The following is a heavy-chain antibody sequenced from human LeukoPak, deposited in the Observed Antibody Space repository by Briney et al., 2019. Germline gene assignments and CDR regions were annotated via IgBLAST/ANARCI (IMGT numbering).Heavy chain of an antibody. CDR2: ISGSGGST. CDR1: GFTFSSYA. J-gene: IGHJ4*02. D-gene: IGHD6-13*01. Sequence: GGSLRLSCAASGFTFSSYAMSWVRQAPGKGLEWVSAISGSGGSTYYADSVKGRFTISRDNSKNTLYLQMNSLRAEDTAVYYCARDRKPRIGRIAAAGPFDCWGQGTLVTVSS. CDR3: ARDRKPRIGRIAAAGPFDC. V-gene: IGHV3-23*01.